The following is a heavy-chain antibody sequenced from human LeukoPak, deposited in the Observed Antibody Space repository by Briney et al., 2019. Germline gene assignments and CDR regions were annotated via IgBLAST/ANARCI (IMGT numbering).Heavy chain of an antibody. CDR2: IKSKTDGGTT. J-gene: IGHJ4*02. Sequence: GGSLGLSCSASGFTFSDYYMSWIRQAPGKGLEWVGRIKSKTDGGTTDYAAPVKGRFTISRDDSKNTLYLQMNSLKTEDTAVYYCTTTYPARIAAAGKAPYFDYWGQGTLVTVSS. V-gene: IGHV3-15*01. CDR1: GFTFSDYY. D-gene: IGHD6-13*01. CDR3: TTTYPARIAAAGKAPYFDY.